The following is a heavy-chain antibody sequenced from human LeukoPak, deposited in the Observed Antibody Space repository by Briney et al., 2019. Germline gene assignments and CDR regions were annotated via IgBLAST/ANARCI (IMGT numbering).Heavy chain of an antibody. CDR2: ISWNSGSI. V-gene: IGHV3-9*01. CDR3: ARDIVGAMVNDAFDI. Sequence: SLRLSCAASGFTFDDYAMHWVRQAPGKGLEWVSGISWNSGSIGYADSVKGRFTISRDNAKNSLYLQMNSLRAEDTAVYYCARDIVGAMVNDAFDIWGQGTMVTVSS. D-gene: IGHD1-26*01. CDR1: GFTFDDYA. J-gene: IGHJ3*02.